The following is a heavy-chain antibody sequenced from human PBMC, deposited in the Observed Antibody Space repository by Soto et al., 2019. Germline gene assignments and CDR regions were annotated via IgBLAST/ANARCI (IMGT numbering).Heavy chain of an antibody. CDR1: GGSISSSSYY. D-gene: IGHD2-15*01. CDR2: IYYSGST. CDR3: ARHRGPYSPFDY. Sequence: SETLSLTCTVSGGSISSSSYYWGWIRQPPGKGLEWIGSIYYSGSTYYNPSLKSRVTISVDTSKNQFSLKLSSVTAADTAVYYCARHRGPYSPFDYWGQGTLVTVSS. V-gene: IGHV4-39*01. J-gene: IGHJ4*02.